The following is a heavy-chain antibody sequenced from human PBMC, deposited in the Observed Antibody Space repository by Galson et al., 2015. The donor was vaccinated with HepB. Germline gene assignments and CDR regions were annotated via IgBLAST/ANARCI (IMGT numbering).Heavy chain of an antibody. V-gene: IGHV1-46*01. J-gene: IGHJ5*02. CDR2: INPSGSST. Sequence: SVKVSCKASGYTFTSYYMHWVRQAPGQGLEWMGIINPSGSSTSYAQKFQGRVTMTRDTSTSTVYMELSSLRSEDTAVYYCARESGFTIFGVVAGWFDPWGQGTLVTVSS. D-gene: IGHD3-3*01. CDR1: GYTFTSYY. CDR3: ARESGFTIFGVVAGWFDP.